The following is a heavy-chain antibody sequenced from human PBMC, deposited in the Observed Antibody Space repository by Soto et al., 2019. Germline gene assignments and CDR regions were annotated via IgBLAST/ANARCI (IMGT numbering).Heavy chain of an antibody. CDR1: GGYISSSSYY. CDR3: ARHGGKWELLIPQAFDI. J-gene: IGHJ3*02. V-gene: IGHV4-39*01. D-gene: IGHD1-26*01. CDR2: IYYSGST. Sequence: SETLSLTCTVSGGYISSSSYYWGWIRQPPGKGLEWIGSIYYSGSTYYNPSLKSRVTISVDTSKNQFSLKLSSVTAADTAVYYWARHGGKWELLIPQAFDIWGQGTMVTVSS.